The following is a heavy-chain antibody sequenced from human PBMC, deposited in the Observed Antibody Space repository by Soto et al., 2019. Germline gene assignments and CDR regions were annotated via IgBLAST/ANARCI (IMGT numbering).Heavy chain of an antibody. CDR1: GVSLSSFY. J-gene: IGHJ4*02. Sequence: QVQLQESGPGLVRASETLSLSCTVSGVSLSSFYWNWIRQPAGGGLEWIGRVYVHGTTTYNPSLKSRITLSLDPSKNQFSLNLRSVTAADTALYFCAADTGVGARAFEYWGQGMLATVSS. CDR3: AADTGVGARAFEY. CDR2: VYVHGTT. V-gene: IGHV4-4*07. D-gene: IGHD1-26*01.